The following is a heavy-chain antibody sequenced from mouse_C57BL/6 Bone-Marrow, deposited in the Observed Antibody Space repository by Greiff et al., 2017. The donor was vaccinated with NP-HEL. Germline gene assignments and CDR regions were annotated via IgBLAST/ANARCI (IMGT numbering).Heavy chain of an antibody. V-gene: IGHV1-26*01. D-gene: IGHD2-4*01. Sequence: VQLQQSGPELVKPGASVKISCKASGYTFTDYYMNWVKQSHGKSLEWIGDINPNNGGTSYNQKFKGKATLTVDKSSSTAYMELRSLTSEDSAVYYCAREGRGYDYERSHYFDYWGQGTTLTVSS. CDR1: GYTFTDYY. CDR2: INPNNGGT. J-gene: IGHJ2*01. CDR3: AREGRGYDYERSHYFDY.